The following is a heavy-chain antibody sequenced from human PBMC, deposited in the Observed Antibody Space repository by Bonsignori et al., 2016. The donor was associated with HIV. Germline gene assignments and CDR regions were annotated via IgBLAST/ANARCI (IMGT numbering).Heavy chain of an antibody. V-gene: IGHV1-69-2*01. J-gene: IGHJ4*02. D-gene: IGHD3-10*01. CDR3: ATGDAANYGSGTLTH. Sequence: WVRQAPGQGLQWVGLVDPGNGETIYGETLQGRVTISADTSTDTASMELRNLRSDDTAVFYCATGDAANYGSGTLTHWGQGTLVTVSS. CDR2: VDPGNGET.